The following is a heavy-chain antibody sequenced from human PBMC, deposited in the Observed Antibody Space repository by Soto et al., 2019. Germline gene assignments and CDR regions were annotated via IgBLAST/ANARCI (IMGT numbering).Heavy chain of an antibody. CDR1: GGSISSSSYY. J-gene: IGHJ6*03. CDR2: IYYSGST. Sequence: SETLSLTCTVSGGSISSSSYYWGWIRQPPGKGLEWIGSIYYSGSTYYNPSLKSRVTISVDTSKNQFSLKLSSVTAADTAVYYCARLGYCTNGVCYLPYYYYYYMDVWGKGTTVTVS. D-gene: IGHD2-8*01. CDR3: ARLGYCTNGVCYLPYYYYYYMDV. V-gene: IGHV4-39*01.